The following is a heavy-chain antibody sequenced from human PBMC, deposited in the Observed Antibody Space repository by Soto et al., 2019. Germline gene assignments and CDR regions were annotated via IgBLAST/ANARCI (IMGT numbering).Heavy chain of an antibody. D-gene: IGHD2-21*01. CDR3: ARMAVVIAIRYFDL. CDR1: VGSFSGYY. CDR2: INHNGST. J-gene: IGHJ2*01. V-gene: IGHV4-34*01. Sequence: PSETLPLTCAVYVGSFSGYYWSWIRPPPGKGLEWIGEINHNGSTNYNPSLKSRVTISVDTSKNQFPLKLSSVTAADTAVYYCARMAVVIAIRYFDLWGRGTLVTVSS.